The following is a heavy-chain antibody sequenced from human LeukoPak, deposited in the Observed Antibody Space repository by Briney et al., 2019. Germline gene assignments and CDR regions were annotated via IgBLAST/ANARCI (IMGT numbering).Heavy chain of an antibody. CDR2: IYYSGST. CDR1: GGSISSSSYY. CDR3: ARGGAYDFWSGYYGYNWFDP. Sequence: SETLSLTWTVSGGSISSSSYYWGWIRQPPGKGLEWIGSIYYSGSTYYNPSLKSRVTISVDTSKNQFSLKLSSVTAADTAVYYCARGGAYDFWSGYYGYNWFDPWGQGTLVTVSS. J-gene: IGHJ5*02. V-gene: IGHV4-39*07. D-gene: IGHD3-3*01.